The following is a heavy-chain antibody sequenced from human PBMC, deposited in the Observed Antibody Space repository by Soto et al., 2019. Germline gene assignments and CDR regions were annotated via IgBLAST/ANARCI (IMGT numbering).Heavy chain of an antibody. CDR1: GYTFTSYC. V-gene: IGHV1-18*01. CDR2: ISAYNGNT. Sequence: GDSVKVSCKAAGYTFTSYCISWLLQAPGQGLEWMGWISAYNGNTNYAQKLQGRVTMTTDTSTSTAYMELRSLRSDDTAVYYCARRPARNGWFDPWGQGPLVTVSS. CDR3: ARRPARNGWFDP. J-gene: IGHJ5*02. D-gene: IGHD1-1*01.